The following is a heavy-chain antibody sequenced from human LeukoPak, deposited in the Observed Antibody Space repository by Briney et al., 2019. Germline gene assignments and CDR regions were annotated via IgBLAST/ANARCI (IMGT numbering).Heavy chain of an antibody. Sequence: ASVKVSCKASGYTFSGYYIHWVRQAPGQGLEWMGWINPNSGGTKYEQKFQGRVTMTTDTSISTAYMELSRLRSDDTAVYYCARITMIVVPDMYYFDYWGQGTLVTVSS. CDR3: ARITMIVVPDMYYFDY. V-gene: IGHV1-2*02. CDR2: INPNSGGT. J-gene: IGHJ4*02. D-gene: IGHD3-22*01. CDR1: GYTFSGYY.